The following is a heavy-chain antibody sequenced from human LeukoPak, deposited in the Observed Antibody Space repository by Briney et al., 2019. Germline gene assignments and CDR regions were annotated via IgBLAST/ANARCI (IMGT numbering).Heavy chain of an antibody. CDR2: INPSGGST. CDR1: GYTFTSYY. J-gene: IGHJ4*02. V-gene: IGHV1-46*01. D-gene: IGHD6-13*01. Sequence: GASVKVSCKASGYTFTSYYMHWVRQAPGQGLEWMGIINPSGGSTSYAQKFQGRVTMTRNTSISTAYMELSSLRSEDTAVYYCARPYSSSWYVHLDFDYWGQGTLVTVSS. CDR3: ARPYSSSWYVHLDFDY.